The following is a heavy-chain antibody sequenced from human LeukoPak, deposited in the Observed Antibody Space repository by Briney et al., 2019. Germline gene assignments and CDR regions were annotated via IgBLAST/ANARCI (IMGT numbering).Heavy chain of an antibody. CDR3: AREILRYFDWLPYGMDV. D-gene: IGHD3-9*01. CDR2: INSDGSST. Sequence: GSLRLSCAASGLTFSSYWMHWVRQAPGKGLVWVSRINSDGSSTSYADSVKGRFTISRDNAKNTLYLQMNSLRAEDTAVYYCAREILRYFDWLPYGMDVWGQGTTVTVSS. V-gene: IGHV3-74*01. CDR1: GLTFSSYW. J-gene: IGHJ6*02.